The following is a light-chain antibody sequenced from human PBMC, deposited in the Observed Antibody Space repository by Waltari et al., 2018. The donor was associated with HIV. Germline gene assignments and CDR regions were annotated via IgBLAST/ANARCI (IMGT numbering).Light chain of an antibody. V-gene: IGLV2-23*01. Sequence: QSALTQPASVSGSPGQSISISCTGTSSDVGSFKFVSWYQQHPGKAPKLLIYEGTKRPSGVSNRFSAYKSGNTASLTISGLQAEDEADYYCCSCATPNTRVFGGGTKLTVL. J-gene: IGLJ3*02. CDR1: SSDVGSFKF. CDR2: EGT. CDR3: CSCATPNTRV.